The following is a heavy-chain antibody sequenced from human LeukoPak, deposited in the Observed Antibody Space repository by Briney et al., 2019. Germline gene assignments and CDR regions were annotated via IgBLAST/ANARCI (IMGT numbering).Heavy chain of an antibody. D-gene: IGHD2-8*01. V-gene: IGHV3-23*01. J-gene: IGHJ4*02. CDR2: ISGSGGST. CDR1: GFTFSSYA. CDR3: AKDRSCTNNICHGDFDY. Sequence: GGSLRLSCAASGFTFSSYAMSWVRQAPGKGLEWVSDISGSGGSTYYADSVKGRFTISRDNSKNTLYLQMNSLRAEDTAVYYCAKDRSCTNNICHGDFDYWGQGTLVTVPS.